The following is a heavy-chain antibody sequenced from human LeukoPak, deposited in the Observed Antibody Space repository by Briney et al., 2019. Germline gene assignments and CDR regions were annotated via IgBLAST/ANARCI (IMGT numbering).Heavy chain of an antibody. V-gene: IGHV3-30*02. CDR2: IRDDGSNK. J-gene: IGHJ4*02. Sequence: PGGSLRLSCAASGFTFSSSGMHWVRQAPGKGLGWVAFIRDDGSNKYYADSVKGRFTISRDNSKNTLYLQMNSLRAEDTAVYYCAKLTMVRGVIINEFDYWGQGTLVTVSS. CDR1: GFTFSSSG. D-gene: IGHD3-10*01. CDR3: AKLTMVRGVIINEFDY.